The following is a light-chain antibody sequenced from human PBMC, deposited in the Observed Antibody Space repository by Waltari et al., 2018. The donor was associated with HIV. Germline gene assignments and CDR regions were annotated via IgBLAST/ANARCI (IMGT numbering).Light chain of an antibody. V-gene: IGLV2-14*03. CDR2: DIN. CDR1: STDSIFYQF. Sequence: SALTQPASVSGFLGQSPNLSCPRLSTDSIFYQFVTWYHQHPGTLPSLILFDINTRPSGVSAHFSAARSGSPASPTITGLQSGDDAHDYCASNRHDYTLIFGGGTKLTVL. J-gene: IGLJ2*01. CDR3: ASNRHDYTLI.